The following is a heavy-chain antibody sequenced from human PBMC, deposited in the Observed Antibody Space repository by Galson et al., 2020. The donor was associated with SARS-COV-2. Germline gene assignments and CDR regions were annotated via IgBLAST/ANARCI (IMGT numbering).Heavy chain of an antibody. Sequence: SETLSLTCTVSGGSISSGDYYWSWIRQPPGKGLEWIGYIYYSGSTYYNPSLKSRVTISVDTSKNQFSLKLSSVTAADTAVYYCARDLLDVPAAMLDAFDIWGQGTMVTVSS. J-gene: IGHJ3*02. V-gene: IGHV4-30-4*01. D-gene: IGHD2-2*01. CDR2: IYYSGST. CDR3: ARDLLDVPAAMLDAFDI. CDR1: GGSISSGDYY.